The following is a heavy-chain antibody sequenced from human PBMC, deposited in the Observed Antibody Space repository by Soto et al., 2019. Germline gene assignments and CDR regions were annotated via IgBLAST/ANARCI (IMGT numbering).Heavy chain of an antibody. CDR2: IHYSGST. V-gene: IGHV4-30-4*01. CDR1: GGSISSCDYY. J-gene: IGHJ4*02. Sequence: QVQLQESGPGLVKPSQTLSLTCTVSGGSISSCDYYWSWIRQPPGKGLEWIGYIHYSGSTYYNPSLKSRVTISVDTSKNQFSLQLSSVTAADTAVYYCARAGGSYFPFDYWGQGTLVTVSS. D-gene: IGHD1-26*01. CDR3: ARAGGSYFPFDY.